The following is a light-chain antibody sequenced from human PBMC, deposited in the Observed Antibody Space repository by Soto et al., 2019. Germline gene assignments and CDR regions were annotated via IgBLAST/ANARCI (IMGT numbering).Light chain of an antibody. CDR3: SSYSSSTVRYV. J-gene: IGLJ1*01. V-gene: IGLV2-14*01. CDR2: EVS. CDR1: SSDLGSYDF. Sequence: QSALTQPASVSGSPGQSITMSCTGTSSDLGSYDFVSWYQQHPGKAPKLLIYEVSNRPSGVSARFSGSKSDNTASLTISGLQAADGADYFCSSYSSSTVRYVFGSGTKVTVL.